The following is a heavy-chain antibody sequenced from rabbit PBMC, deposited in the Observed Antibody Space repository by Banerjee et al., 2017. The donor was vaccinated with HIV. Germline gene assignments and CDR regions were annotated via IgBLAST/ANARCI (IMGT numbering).Heavy chain of an antibody. Sequence: QEQLKETGGGLVQPGGSLTLSCKASGFDFSSYGVSWVRQTPGKGLEWIACINTNSGNAVYASWAKGRFTISKTSSTTVTLQMTSLTAADTASYFCARDLAGVIGWNFDLWGQGTLVTVS. CDR1: GFDFSSYG. J-gene: IGHJ4*01. V-gene: IGHV1S45*01. CDR3: ARDLAGVIGWNFDL. CDR2: INTNSGNA. D-gene: IGHD4-1*01.